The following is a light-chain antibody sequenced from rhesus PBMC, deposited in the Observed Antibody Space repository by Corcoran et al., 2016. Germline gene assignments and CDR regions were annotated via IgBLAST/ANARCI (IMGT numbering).Light chain of an antibody. J-gene: IGKJ3*01. CDR3: QQYNGVPFT. CDR1: QGISSY. CDR2: SAS. V-gene: IGKV1-37*01. Sequence: DIQMTQSPSSLSASVGDRVTITCRASQGISSYLAWYQQKPGKAPKPLIYSASNLESGVPSRFSGSGCGTEVTLTISSLQPEDFGTYYCQQYNGVPFTFGPGTNLDIK.